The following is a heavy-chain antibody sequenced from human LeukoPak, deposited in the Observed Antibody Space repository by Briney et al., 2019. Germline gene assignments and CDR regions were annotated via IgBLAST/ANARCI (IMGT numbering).Heavy chain of an antibody. D-gene: IGHD2-2*01. CDR1: GFTFSSYG. J-gene: IGHJ4*02. CDR2: IRYDGSNK. Sequence: PGGSLRLSCAASGFTFSSYGMHWVRQAPGKGLDWVAFIRYDGSNKYYADSVKGRFTISRDNSKNTLYLQMNSLRAEDTAVYYCAKAAGYCSSTSCPFDYWGQGTLVTVSS. V-gene: IGHV3-30*02. CDR3: AKAAGYCSSTSCPFDY.